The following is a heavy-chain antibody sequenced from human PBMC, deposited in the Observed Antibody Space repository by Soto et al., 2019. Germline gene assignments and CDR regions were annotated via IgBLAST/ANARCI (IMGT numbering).Heavy chain of an antibody. J-gene: IGHJ6*02. CDR1: GFTFSSYG. Sequence: GGSLRLSCAASGFTFSSYGMHWVRQAPGKGLEWVAVIWYDGSNKYYADSVKGRFTISRDNSKNTLYLQMNSLRAEDTAVYYCAGDQYQGYYYYGMDVWGQGTTVTVS. V-gene: IGHV3-33*01. CDR2: IWYDGSNK. CDR3: AGDQYQGYYYYGMDV.